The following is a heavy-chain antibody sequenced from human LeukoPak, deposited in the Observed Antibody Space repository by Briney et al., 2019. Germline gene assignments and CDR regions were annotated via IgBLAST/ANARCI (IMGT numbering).Heavy chain of an antibody. CDR2: ISGSGGST. CDR1: GFTFSSYA. Sequence: TGGSLRLSCAASGFTFSSYAMSWVRQAPGKGLEWVSAISGSGGSTYYADSVKGRFTISRDNSKNTLYLQMNSLRAEDTAVYYCAKDGASYCGGDCYSIFDYWGQGTLVTVSS. CDR3: AKDGASYCGGDCYSIFDY. D-gene: IGHD2-21*02. V-gene: IGHV3-23*01. J-gene: IGHJ4*02.